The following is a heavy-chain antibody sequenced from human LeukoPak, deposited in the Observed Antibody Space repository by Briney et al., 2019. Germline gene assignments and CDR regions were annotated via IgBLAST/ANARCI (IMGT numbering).Heavy chain of an antibody. CDR1: GFTLSSYG. CDR3: ASAPSPDHIVPLFG. Sequence: PGGSLRLSCAASGFTLSSYGMNWVRQAPGKGLEWVSYISSTSNTIYYADSVKGRFTISRDNAKNSLYLQMNSLRDEDTAVYYCASAPSPDHIVPLFGWGQGTLVTVSS. J-gene: IGHJ4*02. D-gene: IGHD3-16*01. CDR2: ISSTSNTI. V-gene: IGHV3-48*02.